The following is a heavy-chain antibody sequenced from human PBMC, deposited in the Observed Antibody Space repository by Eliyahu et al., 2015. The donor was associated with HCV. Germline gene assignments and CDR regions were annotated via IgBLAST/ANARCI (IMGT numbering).Heavy chain of an antibody. CDR3: ARGYYDKVWGTNFAAFDI. V-gene: IGHV3-11*04. Sequence: SLEGRFTISRDNAKNSVYLQISSLSAEDTAVYYCARGYYDKVWGTNFAAFDIWGQGTRVTVSS. D-gene: IGHD3-16*01. J-gene: IGHJ3*02.